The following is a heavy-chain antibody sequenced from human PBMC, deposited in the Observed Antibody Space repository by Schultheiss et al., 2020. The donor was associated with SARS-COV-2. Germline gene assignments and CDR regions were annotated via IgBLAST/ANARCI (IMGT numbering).Heavy chain of an antibody. V-gene: IGHV3-30*03. Sequence: GGSLRLSCAASGFTFSSYGMHWVRQAPGKGLEWVAVITDDSSNIYYADSVKGRFTISRDNAKNSLYLQMNSLRAEDTAVYYCARGQQLAYFDYWGQGTLVTVSS. D-gene: IGHD6-13*01. CDR3: ARGQQLAYFDY. CDR1: GFTFSSYG. CDR2: ITDDSSNI. J-gene: IGHJ4*02.